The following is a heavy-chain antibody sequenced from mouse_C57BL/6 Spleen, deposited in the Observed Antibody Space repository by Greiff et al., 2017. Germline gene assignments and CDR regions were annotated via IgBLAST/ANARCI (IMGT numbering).Heavy chain of an antibody. CDR2: FYPGSGSI. D-gene: IGHD2-4*01. V-gene: IGHV1-62-2*01. J-gene: IGHJ4*01. Sequence: QVHVKQSGAELVKPGASVKLSCKASGYTFTKYTIHWVKQRSGQGLEWIGWFYPGSGSIKYNEKFKDKATLTADKSSSTVYMELSRLTSEDSAVYFCARHEAPYDYHYAMDYWGQGTSVTVSS. CDR3: ARHEAPYDYHYAMDY. CDR1: GYTFTKYT.